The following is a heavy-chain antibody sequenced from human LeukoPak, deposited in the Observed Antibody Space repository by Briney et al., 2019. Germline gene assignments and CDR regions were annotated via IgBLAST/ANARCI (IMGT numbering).Heavy chain of an antibody. D-gene: IGHD7-27*01. V-gene: IGHV3-23*01. CDR3: ARDRAWGSLTRNFDY. J-gene: IGHJ4*02. CDR2: ISGSGGST. Sequence: GGSLRLPCAASGFTFSSYAMSWVRQAPGKGLEWVSAISGSGGSTYYADSVKGRFTISRDNGKNSLYLQMNSLRAEDTALYYCARDRAWGSLTRNFDYWGQGTLVTVSS. CDR1: GFTFSSYA.